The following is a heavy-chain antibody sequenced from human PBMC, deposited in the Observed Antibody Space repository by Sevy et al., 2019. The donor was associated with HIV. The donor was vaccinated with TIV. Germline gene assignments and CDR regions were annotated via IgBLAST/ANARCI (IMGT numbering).Heavy chain of an antibody. D-gene: IGHD6-13*01. V-gene: IGHV3-53*01. Sequence: GGSLRLSCAASGFTVSSNYMSWVRQAPGKGLEWVSVIYSGGSTYYEDSVKGRFTISRDNSKNTLYLQMNSLRAEDTAVYYCARDLPGSSWPYFDYWGQGTLVTVSS. CDR2: IYSGGST. CDR3: ARDLPGSSWPYFDY. CDR1: GFTVSSNY. J-gene: IGHJ4*02.